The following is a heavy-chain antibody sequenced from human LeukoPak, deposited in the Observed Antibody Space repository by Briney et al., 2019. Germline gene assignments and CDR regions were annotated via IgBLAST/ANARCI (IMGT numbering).Heavy chain of an antibody. Sequence: ASVKVSCKASGYTFTSYGISWVRQALGQGLEWMGWISGHNGNTNYAQKLQGRVTMTTDTSTSTAYMELRSLRSDDTAVYYCARGGQNYYYYMDLWGKGTTVIVSS. V-gene: IGHV1-18*01. CDR3: ARGGQNYYYYMDL. D-gene: IGHD6-25*01. J-gene: IGHJ6*03. CDR1: GYTFTSYG. CDR2: ISGHNGNT.